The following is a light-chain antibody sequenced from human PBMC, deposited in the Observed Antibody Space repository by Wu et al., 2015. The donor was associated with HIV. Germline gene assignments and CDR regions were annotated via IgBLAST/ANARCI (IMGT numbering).Light chain of an antibody. V-gene: IGKV1-27*01. CDR1: QDIGNY. Sequence: DIQLTQSPSSLSASVGDRVTITCRASQDIGNYLAWFQQRPGKVPKPLIFAASTLQSCVPSRFSGSGSGTYFTLTINSLQPEDVATYYCQKYDSAPWTFGQGTKVEIK. CDR3: QKYDSAPWT. CDR2: AAS. J-gene: IGKJ1*01.